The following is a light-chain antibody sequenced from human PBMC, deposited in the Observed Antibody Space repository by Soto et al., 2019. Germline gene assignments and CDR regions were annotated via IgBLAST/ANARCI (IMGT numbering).Light chain of an antibody. Sequence: EVVLTQSRGTLALSPGEGATLSGRASQAFRHNSLAWYQQRPGQAPRLLIYGVSRRASGIPDSFGGSGSEADFTLTISRLEPEDSGVYYCQQYDSTPGFTFAGGTKVDNK. CDR1: QAFRHNS. CDR3: QQYDSTPGFT. V-gene: IGKV3-20*01. CDR2: GVS. J-gene: IGKJ4*01.